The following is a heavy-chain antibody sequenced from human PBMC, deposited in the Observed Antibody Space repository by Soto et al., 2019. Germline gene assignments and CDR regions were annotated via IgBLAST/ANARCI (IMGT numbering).Heavy chain of an antibody. V-gene: IGHV4-4*02. CDR2: IYHSGST. CDR1: AGSISSSNW. D-gene: IGHD6-13*01. CDR3: ARVLGYSSSWYMGADAFDI. J-gene: IGHJ3*02. Sequence: SQTLSLTCAVSAGSISSSNWWSWVRQPPRKGPEWIGEIYHSGSTNYNPSLKSRVTISVDKSKNQFSLKLSSVTAADTAVYYCARVLGYSSSWYMGADAFDIWGQGTMVTVSS.